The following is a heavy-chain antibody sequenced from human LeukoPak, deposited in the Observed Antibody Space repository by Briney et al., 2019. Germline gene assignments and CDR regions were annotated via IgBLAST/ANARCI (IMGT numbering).Heavy chain of an antibody. D-gene: IGHD6-25*01. CDR1: GFTFSSYA. V-gene: IGHV3-23*01. Sequence: GGSLRLSCAASGFTFSSYAMTWVRQAPGKGLEWVSGISGSGGRTNCADSVKGRFTISRDNSKNTLYLQMNSLRAEDTAVYYCAKDAAGPVDYWGQGTLVTVSS. CDR3: AKDAAGPVDY. J-gene: IGHJ4*02. CDR2: ISGSGGRT.